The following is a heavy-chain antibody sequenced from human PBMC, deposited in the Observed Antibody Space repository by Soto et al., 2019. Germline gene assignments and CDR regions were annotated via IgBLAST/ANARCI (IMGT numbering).Heavy chain of an antibody. CDR3: ARASAGQDYYYYMDV. CDR2: IYYSGST. CDR1: GGSISSYY. J-gene: IGHJ6*03. V-gene: IGHV4-59*12. Sequence: PSETLSLTCTVSGGSISSYYWSWIRQPPGKGLEWIGYIYYSGSTNYNPSLKSRVTISVDTSKNQFSLKLSSVTAADTAVYYCARASAGQDYYYYMDVWGKGTTVTVSS.